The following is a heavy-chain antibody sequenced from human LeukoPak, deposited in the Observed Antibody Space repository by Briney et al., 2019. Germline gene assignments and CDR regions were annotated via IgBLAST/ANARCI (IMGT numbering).Heavy chain of an antibody. D-gene: IGHD3-10*01. V-gene: IGHV3-73*01. CDR3: TRHSDMVRGVIISDY. CDR2: IRSKANSYAT. CDR1: GFTFSGSA. Sequence: PGGSLTLSCAASGFTFSGSAMHWVRQASGKGLEWVGRIRSKANSYATAYAASVKGRFTISRDDSKDTAYLQMNSLKTEDTAVYYCTRHSDMVRGVIISDYWGQGTLVTVSS. J-gene: IGHJ4*02.